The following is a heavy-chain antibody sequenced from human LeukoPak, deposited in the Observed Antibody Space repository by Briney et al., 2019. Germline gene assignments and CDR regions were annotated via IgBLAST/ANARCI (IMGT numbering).Heavy chain of an antibody. Sequence: PGGSLRLSCAASGFTFSNYAMNWVRQAPGKGLEWVSGISGSGGSTYYADSVKGRFTISRDNSKNTLYLQMNSLRAEDTAVYYCARGLRYFDPYYFDYWGQGTLVTVSS. CDR2: ISGSGGST. J-gene: IGHJ4*02. D-gene: IGHD3-9*01. CDR1: GFTFSNYA. CDR3: ARGLRYFDPYYFDY. V-gene: IGHV3-23*01.